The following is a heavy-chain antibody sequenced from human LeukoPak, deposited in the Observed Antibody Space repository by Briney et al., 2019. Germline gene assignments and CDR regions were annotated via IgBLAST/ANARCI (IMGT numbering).Heavy chain of an antibody. CDR3: ARTGPFAY. J-gene: IGHJ4*02. V-gene: IGHV3-7*04. CDR2: IKQDGSEK. D-gene: IGHD1-14*01. CDR1: GFTFSSYW. Sequence: PGGSLRLSCTASGFTFSSYWMNWVRQAPGKGLEWVANIKQDGSEKYYVDSVKGRFTISRDNAKKSLYLQMNSLRAGDTAVYYCARTGPFAYWGQGTLVTVSS.